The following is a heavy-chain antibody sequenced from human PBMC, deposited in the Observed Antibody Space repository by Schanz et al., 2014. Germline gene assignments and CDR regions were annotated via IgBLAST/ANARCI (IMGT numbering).Heavy chain of an antibody. CDR3: ARGQRRTIGRPFGP. CDR2: TNPNSGNP. J-gene: IGHJ5*02. V-gene: IGHV1-8*01. D-gene: IGHD6-25*01. Sequence: QVQLIQSGAEVKKPGASVKVSCTASGYTFTSYDINWVRQAPGQGLEWLGWTNPNSGNPGFAQKFRGRVTMTRNTSMSTAYIELHILTSEDTAVYYCARGQRRTIGRPFGPWGQGTLVTVSS. CDR1: GYTFTSYD.